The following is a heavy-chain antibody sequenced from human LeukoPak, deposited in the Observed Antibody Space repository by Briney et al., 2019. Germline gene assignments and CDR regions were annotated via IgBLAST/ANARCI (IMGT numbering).Heavy chain of an antibody. V-gene: IGHV4-4*07. CDR1: GXSXXXXX. D-gene: IGHD3-22*01. J-gene: IGHJ4*02. Sequence: GXSXXXXXWXXIRQPAGXXLEWIXXXXTSGSTNYNPSLKSRVTMSVDTSKNQFSLKLSSVTAADTAVYYCARDRYYYDSSGYSTFDYWGQGTLVTVSS. CDR3: ARDRYYYDSSGYSTFDY. CDR2: XXTSGST.